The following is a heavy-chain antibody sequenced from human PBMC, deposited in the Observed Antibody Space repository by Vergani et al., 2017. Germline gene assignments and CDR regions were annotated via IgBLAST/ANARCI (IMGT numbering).Heavy chain of an antibody. CDR1: GGSISSGGYS. CDR2: IYHSGST. Sequence: QLQLQESGSGLVKPSQTLSLTCAVSGGSISSGGYSWSWIRQPPGKGLEWIGYIYHSGSTNYNPSLKSRVTISVDTSKNQFSLKLSSVTAADTAVYYCARSGYYGSGSKPNNWFDPWGQGTLVTVSS. J-gene: IGHJ5*02. D-gene: IGHD3-10*01. CDR3: ARSGYYGSGSKPNNWFDP. V-gene: IGHV4-30-2*01.